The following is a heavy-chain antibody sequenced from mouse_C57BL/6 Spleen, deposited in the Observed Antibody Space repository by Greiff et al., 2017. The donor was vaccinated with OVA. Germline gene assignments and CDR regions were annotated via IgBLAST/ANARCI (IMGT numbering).Heavy chain of an antibody. Sequence: VQLQQPGAELVRPGTSVKLSCKASGYTFTSYWMHWVKQRPGQGLEWIGVIDPSDSYTNYNQKFKGKATLTVDTSSSTAYMQLSSLTSEDSAVYYCAREGGDYYGSSYAYWGQGTLVTVSA. CDR2: IDPSDSYT. CDR3: AREGGDYYGSSYAY. D-gene: IGHD1-1*01. CDR1: GYTFTSYW. J-gene: IGHJ3*01. V-gene: IGHV1-59*01.